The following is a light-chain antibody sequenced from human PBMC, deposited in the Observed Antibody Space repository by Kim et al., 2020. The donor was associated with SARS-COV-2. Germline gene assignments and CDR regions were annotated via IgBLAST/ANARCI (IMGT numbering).Light chain of an antibody. CDR2: RSN. CDR1: SSNIESNY. J-gene: IGLJ3*02. CDR3: AAWDDSLSGRV. Sequence: GQRVTISCSGSSSNIESNYVYWYQQFPGTAPKVLIYRSNQRPSGVPDRFSGSKSGTSASLAISGLRSEDEADYYCAAWDDSLSGRVFGGGTQLTVL. V-gene: IGLV1-47*01.